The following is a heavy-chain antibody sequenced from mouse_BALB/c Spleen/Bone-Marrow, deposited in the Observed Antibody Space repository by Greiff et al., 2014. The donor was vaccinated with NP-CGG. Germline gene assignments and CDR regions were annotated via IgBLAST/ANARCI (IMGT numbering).Heavy chain of an antibody. CDR2: IDPANGNT. V-gene: IGHV14-3*02. Sequence: EVKLVESGAELVKPGASVKLSCTASGFNIKDTYMHWVKQRPEQGLEWIGRIDPANGNTKYDPKFQGKATITADTFSNTAYLQLSSLTSEDTAVYYCATYYYGSSWGFAYWGQGTLVTVSA. D-gene: IGHD1-1*01. CDR3: ATYYYGSSWGFAY. CDR1: GFNIKDTY. J-gene: IGHJ3*01.